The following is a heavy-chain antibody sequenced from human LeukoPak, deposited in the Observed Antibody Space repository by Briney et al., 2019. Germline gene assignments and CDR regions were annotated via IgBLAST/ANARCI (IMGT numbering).Heavy chain of an antibody. Sequence: GGSLRLSCAASGITLSIYSMNWVRQAPGKGLEWVSSISSSSTYIYYADSVKGRFTISRDNSKNTLYLQMNSLRAEDTAVYYCARRSGIAVAGAFDYWGQGTLVTVSS. V-gene: IGHV3-21*04. CDR3: ARRSGIAVAGAFDY. J-gene: IGHJ4*02. CDR1: GITLSIYS. D-gene: IGHD6-19*01. CDR2: ISSSSTYI.